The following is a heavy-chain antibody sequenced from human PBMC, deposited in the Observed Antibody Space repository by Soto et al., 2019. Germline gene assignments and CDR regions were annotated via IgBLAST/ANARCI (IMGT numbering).Heavy chain of an antibody. CDR1: GFTFSSYS. V-gene: IGHV3-48*02. Sequence: GGSLRLSCAASGFTFSSYSMNWVRQAPGKGLEWVSYISSSSSTIYYADSVKGRFTISRDNAKNSLYLQMNSLRDEDTAVYYCAREYSSRDYYYYYGMDVWGQGTTVTVSS. CDR2: ISSSSSTI. J-gene: IGHJ6*02. CDR3: AREYSSRDYYYYYGMDV. D-gene: IGHD5-18*01.